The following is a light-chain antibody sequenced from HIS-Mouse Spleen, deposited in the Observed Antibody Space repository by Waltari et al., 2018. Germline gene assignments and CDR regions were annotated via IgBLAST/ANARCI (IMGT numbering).Light chain of an antibody. CDR3: AAWDDSLSGPV. J-gene: IGLJ3*02. CDR2: RNN. Sequence: QSVLTQPPSASGTPGPRVTISCSGTSPNIRSNYVFWYQQLPGPAPHLLIYRNNQRPSGVPDRFSGSKSGTSASLAISGLRSEDEADYYCAAWDDSLSGPVFGGGTKLTVL. CDR1: SPNIRSNY. V-gene: IGLV1-47*01.